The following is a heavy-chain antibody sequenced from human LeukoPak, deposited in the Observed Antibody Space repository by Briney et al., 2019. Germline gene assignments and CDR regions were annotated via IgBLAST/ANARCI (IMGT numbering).Heavy chain of an antibody. CDR3: AGCSSTSCDAHAFDI. CDR1: GGTFSSYA. Sequence: GASVKVSCKASGGTFSSYAISWVRQAPGQGLEWMGGIIPIFGTANYAQKFQGRVTITADESTSTAYMELSSLGSEDTAVYYCAGCSSTSCDAHAFDIWGQGTMVTVSS. CDR2: IIPIFGTA. V-gene: IGHV1-69*01. D-gene: IGHD2-2*01. J-gene: IGHJ3*02.